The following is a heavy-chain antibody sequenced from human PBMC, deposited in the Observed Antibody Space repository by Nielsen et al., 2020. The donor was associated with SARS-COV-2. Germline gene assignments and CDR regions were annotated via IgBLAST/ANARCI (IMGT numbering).Heavy chain of an antibody. J-gene: IGHJ5*02. CDR3: ARDSYSCSGGSCYSINWFDP. V-gene: IGHV3-20*03. Sequence: VRQAPGKGLEWVSGINWNGGSTGYADSVKGRFTISRDNAKNSLYLQMNSLRAEDTAVYYCARDSYSCSGGSCYSINWFDPWGQGTLVTVSS. CDR2: INWNGGST. D-gene: IGHD2-15*01.